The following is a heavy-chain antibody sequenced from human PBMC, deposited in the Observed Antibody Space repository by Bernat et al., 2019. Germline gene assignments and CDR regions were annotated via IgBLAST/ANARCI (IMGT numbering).Heavy chain of an antibody. Sequence: QVQLVESGGGVVQPGRSLRLSCAASGFTFSSYGMHWVRQAPGKGLEWVAVISYDGSNKYYADSVKGRFTISRDNSNNTLYLQMNSLRAEDKAVYYCARDWATVTTDPYYFDYWGQGTLVTVSS. D-gene: IGHD4-17*01. J-gene: IGHJ4*02. CDR3: ARDWATVTTDPYYFDY. CDR1: GFTFSSYG. V-gene: IGHV3-30*03. CDR2: ISYDGSNK.